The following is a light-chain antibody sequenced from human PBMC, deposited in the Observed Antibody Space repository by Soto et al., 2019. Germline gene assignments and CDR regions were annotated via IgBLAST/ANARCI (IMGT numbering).Light chain of an antibody. CDR1: SSDVGAYKY. CDR2: EVN. J-gene: IGLJ1*01. V-gene: IGLV2-14*03. Sequence: QSALTQPASVSGSPGQSITISCTGTSSDVGAYKYVSWFQQYPGNAPKLIIYEVNDRPSGVSNRFSAYKSGNTASLTISGRQAEDDADYYCSSYTRQSTYVFGTGTKLTVL. CDR3: SSYTRQSTYV.